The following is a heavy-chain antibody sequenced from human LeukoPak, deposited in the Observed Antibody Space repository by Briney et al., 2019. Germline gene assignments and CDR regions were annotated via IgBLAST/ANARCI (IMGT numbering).Heavy chain of an antibody. Sequence: SETLSLTCTVTGGPISSYYWSWIRQPPGKGLEWIGYIYYSGSTNYNPSLKSRVTISVDTSKNQFSLKLCSVTAADTAVYYCARGYGDYGLVWFDPWGQGTLVTVSS. CDR1: GGPISSYY. V-gene: IGHV4-59*01. D-gene: IGHD4-17*01. J-gene: IGHJ5*02. CDR3: ARGYGDYGLVWFDP. CDR2: IYYSGST.